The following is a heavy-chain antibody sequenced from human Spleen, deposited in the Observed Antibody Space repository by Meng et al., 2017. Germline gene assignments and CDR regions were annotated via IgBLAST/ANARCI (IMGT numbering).Heavy chain of an antibody. CDR1: GGSISNYY. V-gene: IGHV4-34*01. Sequence: QVQLREWGPGLVKPSETLSLPCAVSGGSISNYYWSWIRQPPGKGLEWIGEINHSGSTNYNPSLESRATISVDTSQNNLSLKLSFVTAADSAVYYCARGPTTMAHDFDYWGQGTLVTVSS. J-gene: IGHJ4*02. CDR3: ARGPTTMAHDFDY. D-gene: IGHD4-11*01. CDR2: INHSGST.